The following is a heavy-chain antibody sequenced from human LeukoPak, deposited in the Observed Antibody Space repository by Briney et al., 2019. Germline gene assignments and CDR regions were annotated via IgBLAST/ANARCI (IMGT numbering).Heavy chain of an antibody. CDR1: GMSFSGYY. D-gene: IGHD1-26*01. V-gene: IGHV4-34*01. CDR2: ISHSGRT. J-gene: IGHJ4*02. CDR3: TRTSPGIPLDF. Sequence: SETLSLTCAVSGMSFSGYYWSWIRLPPGKGPEWIGEISHSGRTSYNPSLKGRVTISLDTSMNHFSLNLRFVTAADTAVYYCTRTSPGIPLDFWGRGSLVTVSS.